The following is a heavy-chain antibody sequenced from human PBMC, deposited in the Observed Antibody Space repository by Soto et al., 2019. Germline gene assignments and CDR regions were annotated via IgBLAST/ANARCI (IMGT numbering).Heavy chain of an antibody. D-gene: IGHD5-18*01. V-gene: IGHV4-31*03. CDR2: IYYSGST. CDR3: ARDRYSYGYNYYYYGMDV. Sequence: TLSLTCTVSGGSISSGGYYWSWIRQHPGKGLEWIGYIYYSGSTYYNPSLKSRVTISVDTSKNQFSLKLSSVTAADTAVYYCARDRYSYGYNYYYYGMDVWGQGTTVTVSS. CDR1: GGSISSGGYY. J-gene: IGHJ6*02.